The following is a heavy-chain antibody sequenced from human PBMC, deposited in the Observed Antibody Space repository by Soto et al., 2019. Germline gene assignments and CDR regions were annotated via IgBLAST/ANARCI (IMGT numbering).Heavy chain of an antibody. J-gene: IGHJ3*02. CDR1: GGSISSCGYY. Sequence: QVQLQESGPGLVKPSQTLSLTCTVSGGSISSCGYYWSCIRQHPGKGLEWIVYIYYSGSTYYNPSLKSRVTISVDTSKTQFSLKLSSVTAADTAVYYCARGVYYYDSSGYPDAFDIWGQGPMVTVSS. D-gene: IGHD3-22*01. V-gene: IGHV4-31*03. CDR3: ARGVYYYDSSGYPDAFDI. CDR2: IYYSGST.